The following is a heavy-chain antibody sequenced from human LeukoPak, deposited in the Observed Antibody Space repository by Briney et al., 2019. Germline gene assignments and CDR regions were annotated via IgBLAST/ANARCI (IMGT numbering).Heavy chain of an antibody. CDR2: IYYSGST. CDR3: ARDSQQLVLSRGSRSGGYYYYMDV. D-gene: IGHD6-13*01. V-gene: IGHV4-59*01. J-gene: IGHJ6*03. Sequence: SETLSLTCTVSGSSISSYYWSWIRQPPGKGLEWIGYIYYSGSTNYNPSLKSRVTISVDTSKNQFSLKLSSVTAADTAVYYCARDSQQLVLSRGSRSGGYYYYMDVWGKGTTVTVSS. CDR1: GSSISSYY.